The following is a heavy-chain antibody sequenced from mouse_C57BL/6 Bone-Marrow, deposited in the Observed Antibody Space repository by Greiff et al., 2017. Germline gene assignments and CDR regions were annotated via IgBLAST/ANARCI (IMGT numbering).Heavy chain of an antibody. V-gene: IGHV1-53*01. Sequence: QVQLQQPGTELVKPGSSVKLSCKASGYTFTSYWMHWVKQRPGQGLEWIGNINPSNGGTNYNEKFKSKATLTVDKSSSTAYMQLSSMTSEDSAVYYCARSGLLWLRRRRYYFDYWGQGTTLTVSS. CDR3: ARSGLLWLRRRRYYFDY. CDR2: INPSNGGT. D-gene: IGHD2-2*01. CDR1: GYTFTSYW. J-gene: IGHJ2*01.